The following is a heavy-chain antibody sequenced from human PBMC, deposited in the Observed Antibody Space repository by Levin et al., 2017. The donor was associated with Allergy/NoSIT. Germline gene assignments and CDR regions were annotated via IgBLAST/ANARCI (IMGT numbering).Heavy chain of an antibody. Sequence: GESLKISCAAPGFTFSSHAMHWVRQAPGKGLEWVAVISYDGSREFYADSVKDRFTISRDNSKNTLFLQMNSLSTEDTAVYYCARDIGVVAGVGNIDYWGQGTLVNVSS. CDR1: GFTFSSHA. D-gene: IGHD2-21*02. V-gene: IGHV3-30*04. CDR2: ISYDGSRE. J-gene: IGHJ4*02. CDR3: ARDIGVVAGVGNIDY.